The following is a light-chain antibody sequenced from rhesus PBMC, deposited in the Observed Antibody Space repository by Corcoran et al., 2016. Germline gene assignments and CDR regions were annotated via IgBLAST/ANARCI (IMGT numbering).Light chain of an antibody. V-gene: IGLV5-95*01. CDR1: SGFSVGDFW. CDR3: CTWHGNSKTDI. Sequence: QPVLTQPSSHSASPGAPARLTCTLSSGFSVGDFWIQWYQQKPGSPPRYLLYYHSDSDNHLGTGVPSRFSGSNDASANAGILHISGLQPEDEADYYCCTWHGNSKTDIFGAGTRLTVL. J-gene: IGLJ1*01. CDR2: YHSDSDN.